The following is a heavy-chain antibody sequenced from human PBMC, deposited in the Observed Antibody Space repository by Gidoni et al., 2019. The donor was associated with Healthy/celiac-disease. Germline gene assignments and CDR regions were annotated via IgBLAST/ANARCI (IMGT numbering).Heavy chain of an antibody. Sequence: QVQLQQWGAGLLKPSETLSLTCAVYGGSFSGYYWSWIRQPPGKGLEWIGEINHSGSTNYNPSLKSRVTISVDTSKNQFSLKLSSVTAADTAVYYCARGPNRYYYGMDVWGQGTTVTVSS. CDR3: ARGPNRYYYGMDV. J-gene: IGHJ6*02. D-gene: IGHD7-27*01. CDR1: GGSFSGYY. V-gene: IGHV4-34*01. CDR2: INHSGST.